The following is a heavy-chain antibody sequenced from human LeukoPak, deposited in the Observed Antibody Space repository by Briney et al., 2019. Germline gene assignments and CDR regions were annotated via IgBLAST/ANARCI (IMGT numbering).Heavy chain of an antibody. CDR1: GFTFSSYA. V-gene: IGHV3-23*01. Sequence: PGGSLRLSCAASGFTFSSYAMSWVRQAPGKGLEWVSAISGSGGSTYYADSVKGRFTISRDNSKNTLYLQMNSLRAEDTAVYYCAKGGSSSGRLYYCGMDVWGQGTTVTVSS. J-gene: IGHJ6*02. CDR3: AKGGSSSGRLYYCGMDV. CDR2: ISGSGGST. D-gene: IGHD6-13*01.